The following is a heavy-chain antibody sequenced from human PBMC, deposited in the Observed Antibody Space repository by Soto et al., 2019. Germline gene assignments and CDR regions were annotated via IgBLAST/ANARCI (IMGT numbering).Heavy chain of an antibody. CDR1: GGTFSSYA. J-gene: IGHJ4*02. CDR2: IIPIFGTA. V-gene: IGHV1-69*01. CDR3: ARDGGGSGGWDGGDFDY. D-gene: IGHD6-19*01. Sequence: QVQLVQSGAEVKKPGSSVKVSCKASGGTFSSYAISWVRQAPGQGLEWMGGIIPIFGTANYAQKFQGRVPITADESTSTADMELSSLGSEDTAVYYCARDGGGSGGWDGGDFDYWGPGTLVTVSS.